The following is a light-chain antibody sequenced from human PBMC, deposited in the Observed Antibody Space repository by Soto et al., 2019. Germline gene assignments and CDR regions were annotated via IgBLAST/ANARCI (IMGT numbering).Light chain of an antibody. CDR1: QTINTY. J-gene: IGKJ1*01. V-gene: IGKV1-39*01. CDR2: AAS. Sequence: DIQMTQSPSSLSASVGDRVTISCRASQTINTYVNWYLQKPGKAPKLLIYAASSLHSRVPSRFSGSGSGTYFTLTISSLQPVDFATYYCQPSFSTPRTFGQGTKVEIK. CDR3: QPSFSTPRT.